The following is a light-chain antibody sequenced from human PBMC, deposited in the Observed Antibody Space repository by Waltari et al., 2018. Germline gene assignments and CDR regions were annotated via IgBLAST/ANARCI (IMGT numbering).Light chain of an antibody. CDR2: GNS. Sequence: QSVLTQPPSVSGAPGQRVTIPCTGSSSNIGAGSDVPWYQQLPGTAPKLPIDGNSNRPSGVPDRFSGSKSGTSASLAITGLQAEDEADYYCQSYDSSLSGHVVFGGGTKLTVL. CDR1: SSNIGAGSD. CDR3: QSYDSSLSGHVV. V-gene: IGLV1-40*01. J-gene: IGLJ2*01.